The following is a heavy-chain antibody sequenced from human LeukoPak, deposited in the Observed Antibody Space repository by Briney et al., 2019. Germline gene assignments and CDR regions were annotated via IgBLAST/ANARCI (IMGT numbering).Heavy chain of an antibody. CDR3: ARDMSTRVTPISYAFDV. CDR2: INAGNGNT. CDR1: GYTFTSYA. J-gene: IGHJ3*01. V-gene: IGHV1-3*01. Sequence: RASVKVSCKASGYTFTSYAMHWVRQAPGQRLEWMGWINAGNGNTKYSQKFQGRVTMTRDTSTTAVYMELSSLRSEDTAVYYCARDMSTRVTPISYAFDVWGQGTMVTVSS. D-gene: IGHD4-23*01.